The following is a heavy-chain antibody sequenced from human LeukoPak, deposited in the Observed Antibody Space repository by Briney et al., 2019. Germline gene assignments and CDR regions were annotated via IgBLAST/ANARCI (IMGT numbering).Heavy chain of an antibody. CDR3: ATSKGSFDY. CDR2: IYYSGST. J-gene: IGHJ4*02. V-gene: IGHV4-59*01. Sequence: SETLSLTCAVSSGSISSYYWNWIRQPPGKGLEWIGYIYYSGSTNYNPSLKSRVTISVDTSKNQLSLKLSSVTAADTAVYYCATSKGSFDYWGQGNLVTVSS. CDR1: SGSISSYY.